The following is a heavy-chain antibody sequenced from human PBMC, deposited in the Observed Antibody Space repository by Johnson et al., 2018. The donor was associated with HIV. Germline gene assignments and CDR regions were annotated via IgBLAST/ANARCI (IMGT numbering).Heavy chain of an antibody. CDR1: GFTFSSYA. D-gene: IGHD4-17*01. V-gene: IGHV3-48*03. J-gene: IGHJ3*02. CDR2: ISSSGSTI. CDR3: ATAEMTTVSRGAFDI. Sequence: VQLVESGGGVVQPGRSLRLSCAASGFTFSSYAMHWVRQAPGKGLERVSYISSSGSTIDYADSVKGRFPISRDNANNSLYLQMNSLRAEDTAVYYCATAEMTTVSRGAFDIWGQGTMVTVSS.